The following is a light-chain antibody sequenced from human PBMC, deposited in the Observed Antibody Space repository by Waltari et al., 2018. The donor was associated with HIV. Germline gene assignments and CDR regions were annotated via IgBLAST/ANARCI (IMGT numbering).Light chain of an antibody. V-gene: IGLV4-69*01. CDR2: VDSDGSY. CDR1: SGHNTYA. Sequence: QLVVTQSPSASASLTASVKLTCTLSSGHNTYAIAWHQQQPEKGARYLLKVDSDGSYSKGDGIPVGFSCSSSGTDRYLTSSSLQSEDEGDYSWEAWGSGLWVFGGGSKLTVL. CDR3: EAWGSGLWV. J-gene: IGLJ3*02.